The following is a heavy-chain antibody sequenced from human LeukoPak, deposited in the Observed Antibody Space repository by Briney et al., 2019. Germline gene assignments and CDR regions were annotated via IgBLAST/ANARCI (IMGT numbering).Heavy chain of an antibody. D-gene: IGHD2-8*02. V-gene: IGHV6-1*01. J-gene: IGHJ3*01. CDR1: GDSVSSNSVT. CDR3: ARDQSWTTGFDV. CDR2: TYYYRSEWHN. Sequence: SQTLSLTCAISGDSVSSNSVTWSWIRQSPSRGLEWLGRTYYYRSEWHNDYAISVKSRMIINPDTSKNQFSLHLKSMTPEDTAVYYCARDQSWTTGFDVWGQGTIVTVSS.